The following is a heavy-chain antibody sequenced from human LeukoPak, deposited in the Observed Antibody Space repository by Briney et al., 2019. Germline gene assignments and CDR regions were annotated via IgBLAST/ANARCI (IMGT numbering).Heavy chain of an antibody. Sequence: PGRSLRLSCAASGFTSSSYGMHWVRQAPGKGLEWVAVISYDGSNKYYADSVKGRFTISRDNSKNTLYLQMNSLRAEDTAVYYCAKWSVVKYYFDYWGQGTLVTVSS. CDR2: ISYDGSNK. CDR1: GFTSSSYG. D-gene: IGHD3-22*01. J-gene: IGHJ4*02. CDR3: AKWSVVKYYFDY. V-gene: IGHV3-30*18.